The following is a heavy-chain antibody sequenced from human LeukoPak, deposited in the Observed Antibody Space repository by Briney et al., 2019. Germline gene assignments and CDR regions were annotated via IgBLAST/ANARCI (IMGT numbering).Heavy chain of an antibody. V-gene: IGHV1-46*01. Sequence: ASVKVSCKASGDTFSSYYMHWVRQAPGQGLEWMGIINLSGGSTSYAQKFQGRVTMTRDTSTSTVYMEMSSLRSEDTAVYYCARGRYGYVWGSYRIDPWGQGTLVTVSS. D-gene: IGHD3-16*01. CDR2: INLSGGST. CDR3: ARGRYGYVWGSYRIDP. J-gene: IGHJ5*02. CDR1: GDTFSSYY.